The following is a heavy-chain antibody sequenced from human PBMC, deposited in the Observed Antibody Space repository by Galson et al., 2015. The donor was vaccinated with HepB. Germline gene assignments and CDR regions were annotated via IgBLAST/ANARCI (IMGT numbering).Heavy chain of an antibody. V-gene: IGHV3-30*18. CDR2: ISYDGSNK. CDR3: AKAPKGYFDY. CDR1: GFTFSSYG. Sequence: SLRLSCAASGFTFSSYGMHWVRQAPGKGLEWVAVISYDGSNKYYADSVKGRFTISRDNSKNTLYLQMNSLRAEDTAVYYCAKAPKGYFDYWGQGTLVTVSS. J-gene: IGHJ4*02.